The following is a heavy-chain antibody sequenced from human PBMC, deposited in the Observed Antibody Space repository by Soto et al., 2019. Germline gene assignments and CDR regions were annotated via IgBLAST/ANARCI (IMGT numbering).Heavy chain of an antibody. CDR1: GGSINSYY. D-gene: IGHD3-10*01. CDR3: ARVRYYGSGSYFDY. CDR2: IYYGGST. Sequence: PSETLSLTCTASGGSINSYYWSWIRQPPGKGLEWIGYIYYGGSTNYNPSLKSRVTISVGTSKNQFSLKLSSVTAADTAVYYCARVRYYGSGSYFDYWGQGTLVTVSS. V-gene: IGHV4-59*01. J-gene: IGHJ4*02.